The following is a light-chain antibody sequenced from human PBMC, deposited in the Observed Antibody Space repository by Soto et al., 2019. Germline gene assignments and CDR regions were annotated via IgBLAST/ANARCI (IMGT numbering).Light chain of an antibody. V-gene: IGKV3-20*01. CDR2: GAS. CDR3: QQYDSSPT. J-gene: IGKJ1*01. CDR1: QTVANNY. Sequence: ESVLTQSPGTLSLSSGERATLSCRASQTVANNYLAWYQQRPGQTPTILIYGASTRATGIPDRFTGSGSGTDFTLTFSRLEPEDFAVYYCQQYDSSPTFGQGTRVEFK.